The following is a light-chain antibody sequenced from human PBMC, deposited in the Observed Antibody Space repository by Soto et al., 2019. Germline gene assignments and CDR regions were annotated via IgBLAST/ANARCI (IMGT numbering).Light chain of an antibody. J-gene: IGLJ2*01. CDR3: SSYTRSITLV. Sequence: QSALTQPASVSGSPGQSITIPCTGTSSDVGGYNYVSWYQQHPGKAPKLMIYDVSNRPSGVSDRFSGSKSGNTASLTISGLQAEDEADYYCSSYTRSITLVFGGGTKLTVL. CDR2: DVS. V-gene: IGLV2-14*01. CDR1: SSDVGGYNY.